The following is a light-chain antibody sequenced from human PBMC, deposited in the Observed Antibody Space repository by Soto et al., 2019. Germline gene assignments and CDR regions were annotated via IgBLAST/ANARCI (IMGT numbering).Light chain of an antibody. CDR2: GAS. V-gene: IGKV3-20*01. J-gene: IGKJ5*01. Sequence: EIVLTQSPGTLSLSSGERATLSCTASQSVSSTYLIWYQQKPGQAPRLLIYGASSRATGVPDRFSGGGSGTDFTLTISRLEPEDFAVYYCQQYYDWPITFGQGTRLENK. CDR3: QQYYDWPIT. CDR1: QSVSSTY.